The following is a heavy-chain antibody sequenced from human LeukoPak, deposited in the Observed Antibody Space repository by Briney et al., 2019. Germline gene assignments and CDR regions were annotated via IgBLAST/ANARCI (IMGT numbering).Heavy chain of an antibody. V-gene: IGHV3-23*01. Sequence: GGSLRLSCAASGFTFSSYAMSWVRQAPGKGLEWVSAISGSGGSTYYADSVKGRFTISRDNSKNTLYLQMNSLRAEDTAVYYCAKHLKVLLWFGEGDYFDYWGQGTLVTVSS. J-gene: IGHJ4*02. CDR2: ISGSGGST. CDR1: GFTFSSYA. CDR3: AKHLKVLLWFGEGDYFDY. D-gene: IGHD3-10*01.